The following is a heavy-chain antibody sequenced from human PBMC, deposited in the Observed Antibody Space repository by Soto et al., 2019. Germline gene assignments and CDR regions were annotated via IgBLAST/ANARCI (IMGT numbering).Heavy chain of an antibody. Sequence: GGSLRLSCVASGFTFDDYAMHWVRQAPGKGLEWVSGISWNSGSIGYADSVKGRFTISRDNAKNSLYLQMNSLRAEDTALYYCAKDIQGLVAGLVDYWGQGTLVTVSS. CDR2: ISWNSGSI. V-gene: IGHV3-9*01. CDR1: GFTFDDYA. CDR3: AKDIQGLVAGLVDY. J-gene: IGHJ4*02. D-gene: IGHD6-19*01.